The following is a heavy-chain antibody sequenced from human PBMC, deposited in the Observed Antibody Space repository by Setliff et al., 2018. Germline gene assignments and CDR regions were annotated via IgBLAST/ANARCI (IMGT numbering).Heavy chain of an antibody. Sequence: ASVKVSCKASGYTFTSYAMHWVRQAPGQRLEWMGWINAGNGNTKYSQKFQGRVTITRDTSASTAYMELSSLMSEDTAVYYCARDGFEIVVVPAAIYYYYYMDVWGKGTTVTVSS. J-gene: IGHJ6*03. CDR1: GYTFTSYA. V-gene: IGHV1-3*01. CDR2: INAGNGNT. D-gene: IGHD2-2*01. CDR3: ARDGFEIVVVPAAIYYYYYMDV.